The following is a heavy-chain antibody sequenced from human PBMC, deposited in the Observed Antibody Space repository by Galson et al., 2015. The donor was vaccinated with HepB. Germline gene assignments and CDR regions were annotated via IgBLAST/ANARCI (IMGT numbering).Heavy chain of an antibody. J-gene: IGHJ5*02. D-gene: IGHD2-2*01. CDR3: TTDVYFSSYWSWLDP. V-gene: IGHV3-15*01. CDR1: GFAFNNAW. CDR2: IKSKTDGGTT. Sequence: SLRLSCAASGFAFNNAWMNWVRQAPGKGLEWVGRIKSKTDGGTTEYAAPVKGRFTISRDDSRNTLYLQMHSLKTDDTAVYYCTTDVYFSSYWSWLDPWGQGPLVTVVS.